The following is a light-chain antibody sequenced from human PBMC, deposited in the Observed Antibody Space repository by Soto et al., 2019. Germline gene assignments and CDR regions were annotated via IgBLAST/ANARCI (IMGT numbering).Light chain of an antibody. CDR2: EVS. V-gene: IGLV2-14*01. J-gene: IGLJ1*01. Sequence: QSALTQPASVSGSPGQSITISCTGTSFDVGAYNNVSWYQQHPGKAPKLMIYEVSNRPSGVSNRFSGSKSGNTASLTISGLQAEDEADYYCSSYTSSSTYVFGNGTEVTVL. CDR3: SSYTSSSTYV. CDR1: SFDVGAYNN.